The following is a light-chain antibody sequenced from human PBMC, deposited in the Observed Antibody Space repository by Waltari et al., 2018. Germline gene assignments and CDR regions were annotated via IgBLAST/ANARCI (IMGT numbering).Light chain of an antibody. J-gene: IGKJ1*01. CDR3: QKYSSPGS. Sequence: DIQMTQSPSSLSASVGDRVTITCRASRGLSNYLAWYQQKPGKVPKLLIYAASTLQSGVPSRFSGSAFGTDFTLTISSLQPEDVATYYCQKYSSPGSFGQGTKVEIK. CDR1: RGLSNY. V-gene: IGKV1-27*01. CDR2: AAS.